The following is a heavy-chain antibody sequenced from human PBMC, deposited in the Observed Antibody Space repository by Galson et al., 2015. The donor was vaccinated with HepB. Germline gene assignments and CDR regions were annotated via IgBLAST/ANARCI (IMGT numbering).Heavy chain of an antibody. CDR3: ARDEGWGVELAAPQY. D-gene: IGHD2-2*01. CDR1: GYSFSDYW. J-gene: IGHJ4*02. CDR2: INQDGHQR. V-gene: IGHV3-7*05. Sequence: SLRLSCAASGYSFSDYWMSWVRQAPGKGLEWVASINQDGHQRYYVDSVEGRFTISRDNVKKSMYLQMNSLRAEDTAVYYCARDEGWGVELAAPQYWGQGTLVTVSS.